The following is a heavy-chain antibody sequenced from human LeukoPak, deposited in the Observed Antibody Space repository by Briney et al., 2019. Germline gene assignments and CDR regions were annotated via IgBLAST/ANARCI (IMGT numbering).Heavy chain of an antibody. J-gene: IGHJ6*03. Sequence: GGSLRLSYAASGFTFSSYSMNWVRQAPGKGLEWVSSISSSSSYIYYADSVKGRFTISRDNAKNSLYLQMNSLKAEDTAVYYCARVPAPHRISSSWYLKRKHYYYYMDVWGKGTTVTVSS. CDR2: ISSSSSYI. CDR3: ARVPAPHRISSSWYLKRKHYYYYMDV. D-gene: IGHD6-13*01. V-gene: IGHV3-21*01. CDR1: GFTFSSYS.